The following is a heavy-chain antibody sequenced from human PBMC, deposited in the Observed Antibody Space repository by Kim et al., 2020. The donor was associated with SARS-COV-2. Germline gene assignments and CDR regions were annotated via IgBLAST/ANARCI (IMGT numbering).Heavy chain of an antibody. J-gene: IGHJ4*02. CDR1: GFTFTNYA. CDR3: VKVRGTSGWFDY. CDR2: IYTGDGGA. Sequence: GGSLRLSCETSGFTFTNYAMSWVRQAPGKGLEWVALIYTGDGGAYYADSVKGRFTISRDDSKKTLYLQMSSLRSDDTAVYYCVKVRGTSGWFDYWGQGTL. V-gene: IGHV3-23*03. D-gene: IGHD2-8*01.